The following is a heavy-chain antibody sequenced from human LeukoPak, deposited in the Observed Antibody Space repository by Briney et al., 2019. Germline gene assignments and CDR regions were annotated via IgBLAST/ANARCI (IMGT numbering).Heavy chain of an antibody. J-gene: IGHJ6*04. Sequence: ASVKVSCKASGGTFSSYAISWARQAPGQGLEWMGGIIPIFGTANYAQKFQGRVTITADESTSTAYMELSSLRSEDTAVYYCARNVGRVVAATGYGMDVWGKGTTVTVSS. CDR2: IIPIFGTA. D-gene: IGHD2-15*01. V-gene: IGHV1-69*13. CDR1: GGTFSSYA. CDR3: ARNVGRVVAATGYGMDV.